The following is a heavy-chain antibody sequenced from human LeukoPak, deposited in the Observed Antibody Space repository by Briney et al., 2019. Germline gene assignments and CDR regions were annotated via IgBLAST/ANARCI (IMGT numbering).Heavy chain of an antibody. CDR3: AKRGCVINGWPDYFDY. CDR2: ISFSGKTT. V-gene: IGHV3-23*01. CDR1: GFTFSNYA. D-gene: IGHD3-10*01. Sequence: GGSLRLSCIASGFTFSNYAMSWVRQAPGKGLEWVTGISFSGKTTYYADSVKGRFTISRDNFKNTLYLQMNSLAADDTAVYYSAKRGCVINGWPDYFDYWGEGALVTVSS. J-gene: IGHJ4*02.